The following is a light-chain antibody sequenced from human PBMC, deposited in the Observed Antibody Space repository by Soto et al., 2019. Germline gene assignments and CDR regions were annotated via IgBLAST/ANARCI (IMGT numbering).Light chain of an antibody. Sequence: ETVLTQSPATLSLSPGERATLSCRASQSVDIYLSWYQQKPGQAPRLIIYDASNRATGIPARFSGSGSGTDFNITISSLEAEYFAVYYCQQRKNWPPLTFGQGTRLEIK. CDR3: QQRKNWPPLT. J-gene: IGKJ5*01. CDR1: QSVDIY. CDR2: DAS. V-gene: IGKV3-11*01.